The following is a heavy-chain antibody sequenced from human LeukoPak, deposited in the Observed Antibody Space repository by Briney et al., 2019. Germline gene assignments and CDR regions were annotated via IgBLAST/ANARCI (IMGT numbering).Heavy chain of an antibody. J-gene: IGHJ4*02. CDR3: ARARKRYDYVWGSYRPYYFDY. CDR1: GGSISSYY. D-gene: IGHD3-16*02. CDR2: IYYSGST. V-gene: IGHV4-59*12. Sequence: PSETLSLTCTVSGGSISSYYWSWIRQPPGKGLEWIGYIYYSGSTNYNPSLKSRVTISVDTSKNQFSLKLSSVTAADTAVYYCARARKRYDYVWGSYRPYYFDYWGQGTLVTVSS.